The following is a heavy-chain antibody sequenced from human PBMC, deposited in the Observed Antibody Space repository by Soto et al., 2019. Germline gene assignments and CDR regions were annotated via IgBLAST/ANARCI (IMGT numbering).Heavy chain of an antibody. CDR2: VSGRGGSK. Sequence: GGSLRLSCTASGFTFNHYAMTWVRQAPGRGLEWVASVSGRGGSKKYADSVKGRFIISRDNSNSTLYLQMDSLGGEDTAVYYCAKDSTVTTSLYFYYYGFDVWGQGTTVTVSS. D-gene: IGHD4-17*01. CDR1: GFTFNHYA. J-gene: IGHJ6*01. V-gene: IGHV3-23*01. CDR3: AKDSTVTTSLYFYYYGFDV.